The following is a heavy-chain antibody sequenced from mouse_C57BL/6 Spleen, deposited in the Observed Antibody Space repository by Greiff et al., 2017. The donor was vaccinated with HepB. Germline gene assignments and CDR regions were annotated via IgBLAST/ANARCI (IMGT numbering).Heavy chain of an antibody. CDR1: GYTFTSYW. CDR3: ARAFYDFGWYFDV. J-gene: IGHJ1*03. D-gene: IGHD2-3*01. CDR2: IYPGRGST. V-gene: IGHV1-55*01. Sequence: VQLQQSGAELVKPGASVKMSCKASGYTFTSYWITWVKQRPGQGLEWMGDIYPGRGSTNYNEKFKSKATLTVNTSSSTAYMKLSSLTSEDSAVYYCARAFYDFGWYFDVWGTGTTVTVSS.